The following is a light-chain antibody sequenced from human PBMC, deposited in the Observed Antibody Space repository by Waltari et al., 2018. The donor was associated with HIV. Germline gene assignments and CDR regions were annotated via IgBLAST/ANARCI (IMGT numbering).Light chain of an antibody. CDR3: AAWDDSLNEV. CDR2: HVK. CDR1: SSNIGTNA. J-gene: IGLJ3*02. Sequence: QSVLTQPPSASGTPGQRVTISCSGSSSNIGTNAVNWYQQLPGTAPKLLIYHVKYRSPGVPDRFSASESGASASLAISGLQSEDEAVYYCAAWDDSLNEVFGGGTKLTVL. V-gene: IGLV1-44*01.